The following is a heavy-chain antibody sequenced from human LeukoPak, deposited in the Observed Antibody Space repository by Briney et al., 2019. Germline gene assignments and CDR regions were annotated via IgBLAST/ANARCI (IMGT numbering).Heavy chain of an antibody. D-gene: IGHD6-19*01. CDR3: AREEPVAGRGYYYGMDV. CDR1: GYTFTSYG. Sequence: ASVKVSCKASGYTFTSYGISWVRQAPGQGLEWMGWISAYNGNTNYAQELQGRVTMTTDTSTSTAYMELRSLRSDDTAVYYCAREEPVAGRGYYYGMDVWGKGTTVTVSS. V-gene: IGHV1-18*04. CDR2: ISAYNGNT. J-gene: IGHJ6*04.